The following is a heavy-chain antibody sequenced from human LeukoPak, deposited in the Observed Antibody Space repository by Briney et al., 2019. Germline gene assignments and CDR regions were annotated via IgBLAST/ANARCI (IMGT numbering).Heavy chain of an antibody. CDR3: TRRVYSSGWYRLANDAFDI. D-gene: IGHD6-19*01. J-gene: IGHJ3*02. CDR2: IRSKANSYAT. Sequence: GGSLRLSCAASGFTFSGSAMHWVRLASGKGLEWVGRIRSKANSYATAYAASVKGRFTISRDDSKNTAYLQMNSLKTEDTAVYYCTRRVYSSGWYRLANDAFDIWGQGTMVTVSS. CDR1: GFTFSGSA. V-gene: IGHV3-73*01.